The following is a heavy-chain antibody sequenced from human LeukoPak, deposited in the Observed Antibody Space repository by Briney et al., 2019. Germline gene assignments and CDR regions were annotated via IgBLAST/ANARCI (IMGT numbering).Heavy chain of an antibody. J-gene: IGHJ4*02. CDR1: GFTFDDYA. D-gene: IGHD6-6*01. Sequence: PGRSLRLSCAASGFTFDDYAMHWVRHAPGKGLEGVSGISWNSGSIGYADSVKGRFTISRDNAKNSLYLQMNSLRAEDTALYYCAKDLYSSSSGFDYWGQGTLVTVSS. CDR3: AKDLYSSSSGFDY. V-gene: IGHV3-9*01. CDR2: ISWNSGSI.